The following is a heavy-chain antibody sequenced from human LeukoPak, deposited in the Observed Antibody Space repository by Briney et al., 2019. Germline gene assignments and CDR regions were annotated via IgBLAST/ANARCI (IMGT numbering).Heavy chain of an antibody. CDR1: GFTFSSYG. Sequence: GRSLRLSCAASGFTFSSYGMHWVRQAPGKGLEGVAVISYDGSNKYYADSVKGRFTISRDNSKNTLYLQMNSLRAEDTAVYYCANTLLWFGESPRTYYYYGMDVWGQGTTVTVSS. V-gene: IGHV3-30*18. CDR2: ISYDGSNK. CDR3: ANTLLWFGESPRTYYYYGMDV. J-gene: IGHJ6*02. D-gene: IGHD3-10*01.